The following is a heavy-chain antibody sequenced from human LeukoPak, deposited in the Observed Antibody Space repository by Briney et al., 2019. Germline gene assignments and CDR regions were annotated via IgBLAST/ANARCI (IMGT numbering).Heavy chain of an antibody. V-gene: IGHV4-34*01. Sequence: SETLSLTCAVYGGSFSGYHWSWIRQPPGKGLEWIGEINHSGSANYNPSLKSRVTISVDTSKNQFSLKLSSVTAADTAVYYCARGLPGWKYYYYYYMDVWGKGTTVTVSS. D-gene: IGHD1-1*01. J-gene: IGHJ6*03. CDR3: ARGLPGWKYYYYYYMDV. CDR1: GGSFSGYH. CDR2: INHSGSA.